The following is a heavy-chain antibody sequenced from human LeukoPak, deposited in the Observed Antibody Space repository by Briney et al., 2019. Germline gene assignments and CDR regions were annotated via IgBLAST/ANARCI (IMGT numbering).Heavy chain of an antibody. CDR1: SFTFINYW. CDR2: ISSDGGTT. CDR3: AKDYTGQIDY. J-gene: IGHJ4*02. V-gene: IGHV3-74*01. Sequence: GGSLRLSSATSSFTFINYWMHWVRRAPREGVVWVSRISSDGGTTTYADSVKGRFTISRANDTIRPYLQMYSMRDEAHTAYYCAKDYTGQIDYWGQGTLVTVSS. D-gene: IGHD3-16*01.